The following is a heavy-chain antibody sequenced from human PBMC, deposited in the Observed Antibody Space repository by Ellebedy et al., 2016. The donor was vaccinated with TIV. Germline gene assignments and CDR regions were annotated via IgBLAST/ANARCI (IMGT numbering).Heavy chain of an antibody. CDR1: GGSLSRYF. D-gene: IGHD3-10*01. CDR3: ARARGQYLYGSGSYFTD. Sequence: MPGGSLRLSCAVYGGSLSRYFWSWSRQAPGRDPEWIGEINPSGTTNYNPSLKTRVTMFVDTSKPQFSLRLTYVPAADTAVYYCARARGQYLYGSGSYFTDWGQGEMVTVSS. V-gene: IGHV4-34*01. CDR2: INPSGTT. J-gene: IGHJ4*02.